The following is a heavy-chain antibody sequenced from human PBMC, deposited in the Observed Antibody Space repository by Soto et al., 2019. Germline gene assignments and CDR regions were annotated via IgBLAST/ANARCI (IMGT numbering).Heavy chain of an antibody. D-gene: IGHD3-22*01. Sequence: EVQLLESGGGLVQPGGSLRLSCAASEFTFSNHAMSWVRQAPGKGLEWVSAISYGGVTTYYADPVKGRFTISRDNSRNTLYLQMNILRAEDTAVYYCAKNPGYDYDRTGYHFDYWGQGTLVTVSS. V-gene: IGHV3-23*01. CDR3: AKNPGYDYDRTGYHFDY. CDR1: EFTFSNHA. J-gene: IGHJ4*02. CDR2: ISYGGVTT.